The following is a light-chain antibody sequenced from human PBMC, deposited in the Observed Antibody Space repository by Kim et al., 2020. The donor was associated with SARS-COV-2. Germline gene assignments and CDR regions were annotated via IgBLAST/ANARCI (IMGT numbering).Light chain of an antibody. CDR1: SSDVGAYND. V-gene: IGLV2-8*01. CDR2: EVD. CDR3: SSYVGSDRVV. J-gene: IGLJ3*02. Sequence: GQSVTMSCTGTSSDVGAYNDVSWYQQHPGKAPKVMIYEVDKRLSGVPDRFSGSKSGNTASLTVSGLQAEDEADYYCSSYVGSDRVVFGGGTQLTVL.